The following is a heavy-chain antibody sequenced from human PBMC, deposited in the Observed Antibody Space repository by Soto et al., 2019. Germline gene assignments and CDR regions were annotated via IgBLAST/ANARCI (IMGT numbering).Heavy chain of an antibody. Sequence: EVQLLESGGGLVQPGGSLRLSCVASGFTFSIYNMNWVRQAPGKGLEWVSVITGSGDYTNYADSVKGRFTISRDNSKNTLYLQMNSLRAEETAVYFCARRITSSFDYWGQGTLVTVSS. CDR3: ARRITSSFDY. J-gene: IGHJ4*02. D-gene: IGHD1-20*01. CDR1: GFTFSIYN. CDR2: ITGSGDYT. V-gene: IGHV3-23*01.